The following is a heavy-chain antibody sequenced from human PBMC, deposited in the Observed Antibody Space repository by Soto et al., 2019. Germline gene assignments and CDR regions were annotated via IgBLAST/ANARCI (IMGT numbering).Heavy chain of an antibody. Sequence: QVQLVESGGGLVKPGGSLRLSCAASGFTFSDYYMSWIRQAPGKGLEWVSYISSSGSTIYYADSVKGRFTISRDNAKNSLSLQMNSLRAEATAVYYCARSMTSGYDSSFDSGGQGTLVTVSS. CDR1: GFTFSDYY. CDR3: ARSMTSGYDSSFDS. V-gene: IGHV3-11*01. D-gene: IGHD5-12*01. CDR2: ISSSGSTI. J-gene: IGHJ4*02.